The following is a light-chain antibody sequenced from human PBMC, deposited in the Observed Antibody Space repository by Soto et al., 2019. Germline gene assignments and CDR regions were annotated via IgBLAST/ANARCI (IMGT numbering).Light chain of an antibody. CDR1: SSDVGVYNY. V-gene: IGLV2-14*03. CDR2: DVS. CDR3: SSDTSSSTLSTYV. J-gene: IGLJ1*01. Sequence: QSVLTQPASGSGSPGQAITISCTGTSSDVGVYNYVSWYQHHPGKAPKLMIYDVSNRPSGVSNRFSGSKSGNTASLIISGLQAEDEADYYCSSDTSSSTLSTYVFGTGTKVTVL.